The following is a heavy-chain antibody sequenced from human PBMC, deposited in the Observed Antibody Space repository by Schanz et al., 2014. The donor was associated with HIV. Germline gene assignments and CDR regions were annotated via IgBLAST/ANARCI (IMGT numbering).Heavy chain of an antibody. V-gene: IGHV3-NL1*01. CDR3: ANEEVPNDY. Sequence: QVQLVESGGGVVQPGRSLRLSCAASGFTFSDYGIHWVRQAPGKGLQWVSSITVGGSTYYADSVKGRFTISRDNSKNTLYLQMNSLRVEDTAVYYCANEEVPNDYWGQGTLVTVSS. CDR2: ITVGGST. CDR1: GFTFSDYG. J-gene: IGHJ4*02.